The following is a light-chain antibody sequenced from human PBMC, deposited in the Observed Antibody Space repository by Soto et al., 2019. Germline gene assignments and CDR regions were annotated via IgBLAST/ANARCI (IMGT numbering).Light chain of an antibody. CDR3: CSYAGSYTYV. J-gene: IGLJ1*01. Sequence: QSLLRQPRSVSGSPGHSVTISCTGTSSDVGGYNYVSWYQQHPGKAPKLMIYDVSKRPSGVPDRFSGSKSGNTASLTISGLQAEDEADYYCCSYAGSYTYVFGTGTKVTVL. CDR2: DVS. CDR1: SSDVGGYNY. V-gene: IGLV2-11*01.